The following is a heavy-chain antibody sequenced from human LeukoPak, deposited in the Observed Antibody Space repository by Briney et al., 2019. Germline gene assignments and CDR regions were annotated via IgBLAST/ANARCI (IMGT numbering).Heavy chain of an antibody. CDR2: IYYSGNT. J-gene: IGHJ4*02. CDR3: ARQTGSGLFILP. CDR1: GVSNSSCNSY. V-gene: IGHV4-39*01. Sequence: PSETLSLTCTVSGVSNSSCNSYWGWIRQPPGKGLEWIGSIYYSGNTYYNASLKSQVSISIDTSKNQFSLRLTSVTAADTAVYYCARQTGSGLFILPGGQGTLVTVSS. D-gene: IGHD3/OR15-3a*01.